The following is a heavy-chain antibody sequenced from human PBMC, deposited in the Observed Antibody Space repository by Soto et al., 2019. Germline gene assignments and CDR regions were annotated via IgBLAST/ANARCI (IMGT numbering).Heavy chain of an antibody. Sequence: EVQLLESGGGLVQPGGSLRLSCAASGFTFSNYAVTWVRQAPGKGLEWVSTISGSGGSTYYADSVKGRFTISRDNSKNTLYLQMNSLRAEYTAVYYCAKDQGSSWYEIDSWGQGTLVTVSS. V-gene: IGHV3-23*01. D-gene: IGHD6-13*01. CDR1: GFTFSNYA. CDR3: AKDQGSSWYEIDS. J-gene: IGHJ4*02. CDR2: ISGSGGST.